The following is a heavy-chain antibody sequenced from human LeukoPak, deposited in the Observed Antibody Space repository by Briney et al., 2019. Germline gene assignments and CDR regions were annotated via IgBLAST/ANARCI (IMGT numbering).Heavy chain of an antibody. J-gene: IGHJ4*02. V-gene: IGHV4-4*07. Sequence: SETLSLTCTVSGGSISSYYWSWIRQPAGKGLEWIGHIYTSGSTNYNPSLKSRVTMSVDTSKNQFSLKLSSVTAADTAVYYCARSGSYAAAGDYWGQGTLVTVSS. D-gene: IGHD2-15*01. CDR2: IYTSGST. CDR3: ARSGSYAAAGDY. CDR1: GGSISSYY.